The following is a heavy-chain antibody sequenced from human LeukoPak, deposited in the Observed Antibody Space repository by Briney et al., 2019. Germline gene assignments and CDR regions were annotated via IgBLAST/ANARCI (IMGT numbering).Heavy chain of an antibody. J-gene: IGHJ6*02. Sequence: SETLSLTCTVSGGSISSGGYYWSWIRQHPGKGLEWIGYIYYSGSTYYNPSLKSRVTISVDTSKNQFSLKLSSVTAADTAVYYCARETRYCSSTSCHGYGMDAWGQGTTVTVSS. CDR2: IYYSGST. CDR1: GGSISSGGYY. V-gene: IGHV4-31*03. CDR3: ARETRYCSSTSCHGYGMDA. D-gene: IGHD2-2*01.